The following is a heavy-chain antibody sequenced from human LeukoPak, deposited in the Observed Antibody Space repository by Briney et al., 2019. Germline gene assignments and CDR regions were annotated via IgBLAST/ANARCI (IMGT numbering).Heavy chain of an antibody. V-gene: IGHV3-7*01. D-gene: IGHD1-7*01. CDR3: ARVSRPLTGTTRRVQTNFDY. J-gene: IGHJ4*02. CDR2: IKQDGSEK. CDR1: GFTFSSYW. Sequence: PGGSLRLSCAASGFTFSSYWVSWVRQAPGKGLEWVANIKQDGSEKYYVDSVKGRFTISRDNAKNSLYLQMNSLRAEDTAVYYCARVSRPLTGTTRRVQTNFDYWGQGTLVTVSS.